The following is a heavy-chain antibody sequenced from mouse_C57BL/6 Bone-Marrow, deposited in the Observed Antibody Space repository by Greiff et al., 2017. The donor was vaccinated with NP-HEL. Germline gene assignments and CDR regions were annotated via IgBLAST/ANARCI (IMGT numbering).Heavy chain of an antibody. J-gene: IGHJ2*01. D-gene: IGHD1-1*01. V-gene: IGHV1-81*01. CDR1: GYTFTSYG. CDR3: ARHELITTVVAKDYFDY. CDR2: IYPRSGNT. Sequence: QVQLKESGAELARPGASVKLSCKASGYTFTSYGISWVKQRTGQGLEWIGEIYPRSGNTYYNEKFKGKATLTADKSSSTAYMELRSLTSEDSAVYFCARHELITTVVAKDYFDYWGQGTTLTVSS.